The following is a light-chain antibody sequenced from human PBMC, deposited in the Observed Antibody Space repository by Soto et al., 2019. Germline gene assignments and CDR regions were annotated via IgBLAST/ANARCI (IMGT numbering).Light chain of an antibody. CDR1: QSISSW. V-gene: IGKV1-5*03. J-gene: IGKJ4*01. Sequence: DIQMTQSPSTLSASAGDRVTITCRASQSISSWLAWYQQKPGKAPKLLIYKASSLESGVPSRFSGSGSGTEFTLTISSLQPDDFATYYCQQYNSYSPSLTFGGGTKVEIK. CDR2: KAS. CDR3: QQYNSYSPSLT.